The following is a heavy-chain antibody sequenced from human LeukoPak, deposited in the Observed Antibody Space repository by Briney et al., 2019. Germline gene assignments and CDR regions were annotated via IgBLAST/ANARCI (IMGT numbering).Heavy chain of an antibody. Sequence: ASVKVSCKASGYTFTGYYMHWVRQAPGQGHEWMGWINPNSGGTNYGQKFQGRVTMTRDTSISTAYLELGRVTSNDTAMYYCARVPSYSGQDHGGDYWGQGTLVTVSS. CDR3: ARVPSYSGQDHGGDY. CDR1: GYTFTGYY. V-gene: IGHV1-2*02. CDR2: INPNSGGT. D-gene: IGHD5-12*01. J-gene: IGHJ4*02.